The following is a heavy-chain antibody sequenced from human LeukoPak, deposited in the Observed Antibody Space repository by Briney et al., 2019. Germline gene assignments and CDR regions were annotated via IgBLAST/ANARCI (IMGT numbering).Heavy chain of an antibody. V-gene: IGHV3-21*01. D-gene: IGHD3-22*01. CDR3: ARSLVNPPLHY. J-gene: IGHJ4*02. Sequence: GGSLRLSCAASGFKFNSYSMSWVRQAPGKGLEWISFIAGSGSPRYYADSLRGRFTISRDNTKNSLYLQMDSLAVDDTAVYYCARSLVNPPLHYWGQGTLVSVSS. CDR2: IAGSGSPR. CDR1: GFKFNSYS.